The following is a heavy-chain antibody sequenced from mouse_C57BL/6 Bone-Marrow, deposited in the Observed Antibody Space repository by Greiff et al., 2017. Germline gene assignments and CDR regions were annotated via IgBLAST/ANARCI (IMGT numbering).Heavy chain of an antibody. J-gene: IGHJ1*03. V-gene: IGHV5-4*01. D-gene: IGHD3-3*01. CDR1: GFTFSSYA. CDR3: ARDLGQDWYFDV. CDR2: ISDGGSYT. Sequence: EVKLMESGGGLVKPGGSLKLSCAASGFTFSSYAMSWVRQTPEKRLEWVATISDGGSYTYYPDNVKGRFTISRDNAKNKLYLQMSHLKSEDTAMYYCARDLGQDWYFDVWGTGTTVTVSS.